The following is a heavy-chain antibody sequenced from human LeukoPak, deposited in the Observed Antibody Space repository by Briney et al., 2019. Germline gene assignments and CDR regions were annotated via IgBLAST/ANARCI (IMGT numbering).Heavy chain of an antibody. D-gene: IGHD6-13*01. CDR3: TSAAGRLNY. Sequence: PSETLSLTCAVYGGSFSGYYWSWIRQPPGKGLEWIGEINHSGSTNYNPSLKSRVTIPVDTSKNQFSLKLSSVPAADTAVYYCTSAAGRLNYWGQGTLVTVSS. CDR2: INHSGST. CDR1: GGSFSGYY. V-gene: IGHV4-34*01. J-gene: IGHJ4*02.